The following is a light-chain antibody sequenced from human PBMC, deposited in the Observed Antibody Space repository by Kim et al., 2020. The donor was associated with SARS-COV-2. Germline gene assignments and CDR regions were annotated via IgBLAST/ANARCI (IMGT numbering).Light chain of an antibody. J-gene: IGKJ5*01. Sequence: WSQGERPTTSCRSRQSVSSYFAWYQQKPGQPPRLRIYDASNRATGIPARFSCSGSGTDFTLTISSREPEDFAVYYCQQRSNWPITFGQGTRLEIK. CDR1: QSVSSY. V-gene: IGKV3-11*01. CDR3: QQRSNWPIT. CDR2: DAS.